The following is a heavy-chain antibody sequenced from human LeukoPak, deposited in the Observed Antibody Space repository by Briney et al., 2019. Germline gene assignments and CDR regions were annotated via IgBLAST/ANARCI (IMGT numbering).Heavy chain of an antibody. CDR3: ATLGGSSSWSYDY. V-gene: IGHV4-34*01. CDR1: GGSFSGYY. J-gene: IGHJ4*02. D-gene: IGHD6-13*01. CDR2: ISHSGST. Sequence: SETLSLTCAVYGGSFSGYYWSWIRQPPGKGLEWIGEISHSGSTNYNLSLKSRVTISVDTSKNQFSLKLSSVTAADTAVYYCATLGGSSSWSYDYWGQGTLVTVSS.